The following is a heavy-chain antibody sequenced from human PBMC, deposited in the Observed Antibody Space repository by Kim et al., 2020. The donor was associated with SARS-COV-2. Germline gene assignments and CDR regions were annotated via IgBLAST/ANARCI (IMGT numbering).Heavy chain of an antibody. D-gene: IGHD3-16*01. J-gene: IGHJ4*02. CDR2: INSNGSST. Sequence: GGSLRLSCAASGFTFSSYAMHWVRQAPGKGLEWVSRINSNGSSTCYADSVKGRFTISRDNAKNTLYLQMNSLRAEDTAVYYCARVSTGYVWDKFDYWGQGTLVTVSS. V-gene: IGHV3-74*01. CDR1: GFTFSSYA. CDR3: ARVSTGYVWDKFDY.